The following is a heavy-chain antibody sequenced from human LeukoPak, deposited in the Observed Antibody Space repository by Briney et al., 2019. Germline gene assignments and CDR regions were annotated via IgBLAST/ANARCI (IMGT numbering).Heavy chain of an antibody. D-gene: IGHD6-13*01. CDR2: INHSGST. Sequence: EINHSGSTNYNPSLKSRVTISVDTSKNQFSLKLSSVTAADTAVYYCASIFAKISSWYGDGYWGQGTLVTVSS. V-gene: IGHV4-34*01. J-gene: IGHJ4*02. CDR3: ASIFAKISSWYGDGY.